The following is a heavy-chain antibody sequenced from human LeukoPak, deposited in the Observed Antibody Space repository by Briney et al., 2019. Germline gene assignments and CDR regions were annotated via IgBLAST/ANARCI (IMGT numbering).Heavy chain of an antibody. CDR2: INPSGGST. CDR3: ARGSGSYQDYYGMDV. CDR1: GYTFTSYY. D-gene: IGHD1-26*01. V-gene: IGHV1-46*01. J-gene: IGHJ6*02. Sequence: ASVKVSCKASGYTFTSYYMHWARQAPGQGLEWMGIINPSGGSTSYAQKFQGRVTMTRDTSTSTVYMELSSLRSEDTAVYYCARGSGSYQDYYGMDVWGQGTTVTVSS.